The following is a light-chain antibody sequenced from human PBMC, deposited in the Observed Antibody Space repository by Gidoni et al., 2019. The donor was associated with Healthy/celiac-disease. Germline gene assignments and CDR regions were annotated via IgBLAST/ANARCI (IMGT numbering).Light chain of an antibody. CDR1: QSVSSSY. Sequence: EIVLTQSPFTLSLSPGERATLSCRASQSVSSSYLAWYQQKPGQAPRLLIYGASSRATGIPDRASGSGSGTDFTLTISRLEPEDFAVYYCQQYGSSPRLTFGGGTKVEIK. V-gene: IGKV3-20*01. CDR3: QQYGSSPRLT. J-gene: IGKJ4*01. CDR2: GAS.